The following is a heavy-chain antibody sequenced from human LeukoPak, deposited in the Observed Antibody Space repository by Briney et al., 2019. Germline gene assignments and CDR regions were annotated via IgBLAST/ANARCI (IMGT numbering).Heavy chain of an antibody. CDR2: FDPEDGET. Sequence: ASVKVSCKVSGYTLTELSMHWVRQAPGKWLEWMGGFDPEDGETIYAQKFQGRVTMTEDTSTDTAYMELSSLRSEDTAVYYCATPYGGKGNYFDYWGQGTLVTVSS. D-gene: IGHD4-23*01. CDR3: ATPYGGKGNYFDY. V-gene: IGHV1-24*01. CDR1: GYTLTELS. J-gene: IGHJ4*02.